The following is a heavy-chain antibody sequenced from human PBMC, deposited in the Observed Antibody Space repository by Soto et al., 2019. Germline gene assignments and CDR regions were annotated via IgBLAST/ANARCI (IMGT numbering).Heavy chain of an antibody. V-gene: IGHV3-7*03. CDR2: INQDGSGN. CDR3: ATKGGVRPNNAFDT. Sequence: EVQLVESGRGLVQPGESLRLSCVASGFTFSSYWMSWVRQAPGKGLEGVPNINQDGSGNYYEDSVKGRLTISRDNAKNSLYLQMNSLTAEDTAVYYCATKGGVRPNNAFDTWGQGTKVTVSS. D-gene: IGHD1-1*01. CDR1: GFTFSSYW. J-gene: IGHJ3*02.